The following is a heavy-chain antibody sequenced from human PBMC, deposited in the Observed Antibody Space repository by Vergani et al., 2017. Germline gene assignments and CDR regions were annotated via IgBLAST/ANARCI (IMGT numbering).Heavy chain of an antibody. J-gene: IGHJ4*02. CDR1: GGSISSGGYS. Sequence: QLQLQESGSGLVKPSQTLSLTCAVSGGSISSGGYSWSWIRQPPGKGLEWIGYIYYSGSTYYNPSLKSRVTISVDRSKNQFSLKLSSVTAADTAVYYCASEDRYCSSTSCYQGWGQGTLVTVSS. D-gene: IGHD2-2*01. CDR2: IYYSGST. V-gene: IGHV4-30-2*01. CDR3: ASEDRYCSSTSCYQG.